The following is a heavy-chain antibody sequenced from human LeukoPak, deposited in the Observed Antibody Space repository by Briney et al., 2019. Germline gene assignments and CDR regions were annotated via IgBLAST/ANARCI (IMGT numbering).Heavy chain of an antibody. D-gene: IGHD3-22*01. CDR2: IYTSGST. CDR3: ARHIKSPYYYDSSGEFDY. CDR1: GGSISSGSYY. J-gene: IGHJ4*02. V-gene: IGHV4-61*02. Sequence: PSETLSLTCTVSGGSISSGSYYWSWIRQPAGKGLEWIGRIYTSGSTNYNPSLKSRVTISVDTSKNQFSLKLSSVTAADTAVYYCARHIKSPYYYDSSGEFDYWGQGTLVTVSS.